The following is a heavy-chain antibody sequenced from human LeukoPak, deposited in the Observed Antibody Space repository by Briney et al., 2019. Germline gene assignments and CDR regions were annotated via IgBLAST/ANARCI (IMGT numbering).Heavy chain of an antibody. J-gene: IGHJ4*02. CDR2: IYTSGST. Sequence: PSETLSLTCTVSGGSISSYYWSWIRQPAGKGLEWIGRIYTSGSTNYNPSLKSRVTMSVDASKNQFSLKLSSVTAADTAVYYCARNVDVDTAMVIDYWGQGTLVTVSS. D-gene: IGHD5-18*01. V-gene: IGHV4-4*07. CDR3: ARNVDVDTAMVIDY. CDR1: GGSISSYY.